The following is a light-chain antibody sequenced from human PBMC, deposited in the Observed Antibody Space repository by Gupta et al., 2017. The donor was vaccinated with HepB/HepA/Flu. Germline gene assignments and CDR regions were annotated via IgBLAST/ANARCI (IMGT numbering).Light chain of an antibody. J-gene: IGKJ2*02. V-gene: IGKV2D-26*01. Sequence: ETVMTQSLLSLSITPGEQASIFSRSSQSLLYSDGYTFLYGFLQKARPVSTLLIYEVSNLWSGVPDRFTGSGSGTDFILKISRVEAEDFGVHYCRQYEQDPRTFGQGTKLEMK. CDR2: EVS. CDR1: QSLLYSDGYTF. CDR3: RQYEQDPRT.